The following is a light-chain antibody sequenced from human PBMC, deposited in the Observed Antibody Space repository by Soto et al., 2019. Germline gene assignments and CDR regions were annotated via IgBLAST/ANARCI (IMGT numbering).Light chain of an antibody. CDR1: SSNIGRHN. CDR3: ATWDYGLNGHV. J-gene: IGLJ1*01. CDR2: RND. Sequence: QAVVTQPPSASGTPGQRIIISCSGSSSNIGRHNVYWYQHLPQTAPKLLIHRNDQRPSGVPDRFSASKSGTSVSLAIAGLRSEDEGDYYCATWDYGLNGHVFGTGTKLTVL. V-gene: IGLV1-47*01.